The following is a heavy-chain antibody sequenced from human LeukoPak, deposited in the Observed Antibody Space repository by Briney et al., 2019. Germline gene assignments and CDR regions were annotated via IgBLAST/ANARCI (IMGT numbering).Heavy chain of an antibody. V-gene: IGHV4-59*12. J-gene: IGHJ5*02. CDR1: GGSFSGYY. D-gene: IGHD2-15*01. Sequence: SETLSLTCAVYGGSFSGYYWSWIRQPPGKGLEWIGYIYYSGSTYYNPSLKSRVSISVDASKNQFSLKLSSVTAADTAVYYCARVVAATPYWFDPWGQGTLVTVSS. CDR2: IYYSGST. CDR3: ARVVAATPYWFDP.